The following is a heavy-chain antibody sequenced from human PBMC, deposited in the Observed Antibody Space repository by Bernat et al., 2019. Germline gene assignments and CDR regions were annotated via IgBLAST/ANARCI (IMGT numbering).Heavy chain of an antibody. Sequence: QVQLVQSGAEVKKPGASVKVSCKASGYTFTGYYMHWVRQAPGQGLEWMGWINPNSGGTNYAQKFQGWVTMTRDTSISTAYMELSRLRSDDTAVYYCARDVGLAGEYYYYGMDVWGQGTTVTVSS. D-gene: IGHD1-26*01. CDR3: ARDVGLAGEYYYYGMDV. V-gene: IGHV1-2*04. CDR1: GYTFTGYY. CDR2: INPNSGGT. J-gene: IGHJ6*01.